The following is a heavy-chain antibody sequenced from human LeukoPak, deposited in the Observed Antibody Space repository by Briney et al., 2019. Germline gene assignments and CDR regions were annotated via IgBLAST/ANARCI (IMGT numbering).Heavy chain of an antibody. CDR3: ARDGYCSGGSCYFFDY. Sequence: SETLSLTCAVYGGSFSGYYWSWIRQPPGKGLEWIGEINHSGSTNYNPSLKSRVTISVGTSKNQFSLKLSSVTAADTAVYYCARDGYCSGGSCYFFDYWGQGTLVTVSS. J-gene: IGHJ4*02. V-gene: IGHV4-34*01. CDR2: INHSGST. D-gene: IGHD2-15*01. CDR1: GGSFSGYY.